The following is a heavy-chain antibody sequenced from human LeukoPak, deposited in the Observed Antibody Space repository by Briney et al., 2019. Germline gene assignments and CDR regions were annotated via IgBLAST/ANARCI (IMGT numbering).Heavy chain of an antibody. J-gene: IGHJ4*02. CDR3: ARGSLSWELSPFDY. D-gene: IGHD1-26*01. CDR2: INHSGST. Sequence: SETLSLTCAVYGGSFSGYYWSWIRQPPGKGLEWIGEINHSGSTNYNPSLKSRVTISVDTAKNQFSLKLSSVTAADTAVYYCARGSLSWELSPFDYWGQGTLVTVSS. CDR1: GGSFSGYY. V-gene: IGHV4-34*01.